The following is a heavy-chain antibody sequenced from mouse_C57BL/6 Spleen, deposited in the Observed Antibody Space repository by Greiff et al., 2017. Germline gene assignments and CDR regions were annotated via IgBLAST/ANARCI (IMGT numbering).Heavy chain of an antibody. Sequence: EVQLVESGGGLVQPGGSLSLSCAASGFTFTDYYMSWVRQPPGKALGWLGFIRNKANGYTTEYSASVKGRFTISRDNSQSILYLQMNALRAEDSATYYCARFYYSNSYWYFDVWGTGTTVTVSS. D-gene: IGHD2-5*01. CDR3: ARFYYSNSYWYFDV. CDR2: IRNKANGYTT. V-gene: IGHV7-3*01. J-gene: IGHJ1*03. CDR1: GFTFTDYY.